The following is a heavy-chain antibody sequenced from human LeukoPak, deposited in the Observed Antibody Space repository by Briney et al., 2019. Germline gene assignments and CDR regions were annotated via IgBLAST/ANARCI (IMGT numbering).Heavy chain of an antibody. CDR1: GFAFSSYT. Sequence: GSLRLSCAASGFAFSSYTMHWVRQAPGKGLEWVAVISYDGSNKYYADSVKGRFTISRDNSKNTLYLQMNSLRAEDTAVYYCARVPLGTQQWLESRRGMDVWGQGTTVTVSS. V-gene: IGHV3-30-3*01. J-gene: IGHJ6*02. CDR2: ISYDGSNK. CDR3: ARVPLGTQQWLESRRGMDV. D-gene: IGHD6-19*01.